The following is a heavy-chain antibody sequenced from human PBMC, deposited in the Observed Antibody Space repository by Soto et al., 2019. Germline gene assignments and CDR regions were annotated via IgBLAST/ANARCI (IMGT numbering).Heavy chain of an antibody. CDR2: ISYSGSN. D-gene: IGHD3-10*01. J-gene: IGHJ4*02. Sequence: QLQLQESGPGLVKPSETLSLTCTVSGGSISSSSYYWGWIRQPPGKGLEWIGSISYSGSNYYNPSLTSPVTISGDTSKYHFSLKLSSVTAADTAVYYCAIHQNRLNYGYSFDYWGQGTLVTVSS. V-gene: IGHV4-39*01. CDR1: GGSISSSSYY. CDR3: AIHQNRLNYGYSFDY.